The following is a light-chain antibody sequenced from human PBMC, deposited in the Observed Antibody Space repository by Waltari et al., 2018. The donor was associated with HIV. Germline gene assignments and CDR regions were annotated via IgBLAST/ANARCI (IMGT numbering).Light chain of an antibody. CDR3: EQYNKCPRT. V-gene: IGKV3-15*01. CDR1: ENINTT. J-gene: IGKJ4*02. CDR2: GAS. Sequence: VMTQSPATLSVSPGERGTLSCRASENINTTLACYQLKPGQAPRLLISGASTRATGIPARFSGSGSGTGFTLNSGTLQSGDFAVYYCEQYNKCPRTFGRGTKVEI.